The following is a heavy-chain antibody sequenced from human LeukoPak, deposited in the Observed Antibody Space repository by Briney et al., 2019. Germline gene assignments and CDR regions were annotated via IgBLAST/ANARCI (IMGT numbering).Heavy chain of an antibody. D-gene: IGHD3-10*01. Sequence: GGSLRLSCAASGFTFSNYAMAWVRQAPGKGLEWVSGISGTGVSTYYPDSVKGRFTISRDNSKNTLYLQMNSLRAEDTAVYYCASPYGLGSYSRDAFDIWGQGTMVTVSS. CDR2: ISGTGVST. V-gene: IGHV3-23*01. CDR3: ASPYGLGSYSRDAFDI. J-gene: IGHJ3*02. CDR1: GFTFSNYA.